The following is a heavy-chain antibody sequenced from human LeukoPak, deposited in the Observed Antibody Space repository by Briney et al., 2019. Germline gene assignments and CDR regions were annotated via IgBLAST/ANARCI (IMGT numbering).Heavy chain of an antibody. V-gene: IGHV3-23*01. J-gene: IGHJ6*03. CDR2: ISGSGGST. CDR3: ARGSSSWYVEYYYYYYMDV. D-gene: IGHD6-13*01. CDR1: GFTFSSYA. Sequence: PGGSLRLSCAASGFTFSSYAMSWVRQAPGKGLEWVSAISGSGGSTYYTDSVKGRFTISRDNSKNTLYLQMNSLRAEDTAVYYCARGSSSWYVEYYYYYYMDVWGKGTTVTVSS.